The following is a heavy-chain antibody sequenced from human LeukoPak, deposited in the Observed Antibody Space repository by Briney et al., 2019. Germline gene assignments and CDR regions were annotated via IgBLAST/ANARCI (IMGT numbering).Heavy chain of an antibody. D-gene: IGHD1-26*01. CDR1: GFTFSSYS. CDR3: ASSSYGGGDY. CDR2: ISSSSSYI. V-gene: IGHV3-21*01. Sequence: GGSLRLSCAASGFTFSSYSMNWVRQAPGKGLEWVSSISSSSSYIYYADSAKGRFTISRDNAKNSLYLQMNSLRAEDTAVYYCASSSYGGGDYWGQGTLVTVSS. J-gene: IGHJ4*02.